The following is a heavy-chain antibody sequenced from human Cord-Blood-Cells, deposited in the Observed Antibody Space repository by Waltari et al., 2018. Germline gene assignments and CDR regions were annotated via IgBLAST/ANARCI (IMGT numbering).Heavy chain of an antibody. CDR1: GYTFTSYY. CDR2: NNPSGKST. D-gene: IGHD3-3*01. J-gene: IGHJ6*02. CDR3: ARARYDGYYYYYGMDV. Sequence: QVQLVQSGAEVKKPGASVKVSCKASGYTFTSYYMHWVRQAPGQGLEWMGINNPSGKSTSYAQKFQGRVTMTRDTSTSTVYMELRSLRSKDTAVYDCARARYDGYYYYYGMDVWGQGTTVTVSS. V-gene: IGHV1-46*01.